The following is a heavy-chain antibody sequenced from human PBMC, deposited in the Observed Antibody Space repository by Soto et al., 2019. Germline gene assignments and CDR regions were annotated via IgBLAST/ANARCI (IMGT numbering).Heavy chain of an antibody. D-gene: IGHD3-3*01. Sequence: QVQLVQSGAEVKKPGASVKVSCKASGYTFTSYDINWVRQATGQGLEWMGWMNPNSGNTGYAQKFQGRVTMTRNTSISTAYMELSSLRSEDTAVYYCARGYYDFWSGYPKDAPIATRRYYYYYYYMDVWGKGTTVTVSS. V-gene: IGHV1-8*01. CDR2: MNPNSGNT. CDR3: ARGYYDFWSGYPKDAPIATRRYYYYYYYMDV. J-gene: IGHJ6*03. CDR1: GYTFTSYD.